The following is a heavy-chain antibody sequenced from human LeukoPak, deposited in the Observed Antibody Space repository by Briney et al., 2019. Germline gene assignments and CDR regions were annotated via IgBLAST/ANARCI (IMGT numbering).Heavy chain of an antibody. J-gene: IGHJ6*03. CDR3: ARGVVVPAPIGPLPLPMDV. Sequence: SETLSLTCTVSGGSISSYYWSWIRQPPGKGLGWIGYIYYSGSTNYNPSLKSRVTISVDTSKNQFSLKLSSVTAADTAVYYCARGVVVPAPIGPLPLPMDVWGKGTTVTVSS. CDR1: GGSISSYY. D-gene: IGHD2-2*02. CDR2: IYYSGST. V-gene: IGHV4-59*01.